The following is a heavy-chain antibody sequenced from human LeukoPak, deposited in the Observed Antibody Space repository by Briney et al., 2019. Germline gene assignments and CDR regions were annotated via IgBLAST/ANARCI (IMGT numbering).Heavy chain of an antibody. Sequence: ASVKVSCKASGYTFTSYAMHWVRQAPGQRLKWMGWINAGNGNTKYSQNFQGRVTITRDTSASTAYMELSSLRAEDTAVYYCARGGSRLLTSYIFDYWGQGTLVTVSS. V-gene: IGHV1-3*01. D-gene: IGHD3-16*01. CDR2: INAGNGNT. J-gene: IGHJ4*02. CDR1: GYTFTSYA. CDR3: ARGGSRLLTSYIFDY.